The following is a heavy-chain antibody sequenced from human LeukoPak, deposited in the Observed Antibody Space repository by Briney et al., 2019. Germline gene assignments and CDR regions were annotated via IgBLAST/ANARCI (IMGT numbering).Heavy chain of an antibody. Sequence: GASVKVSCKAPGGTFSSYAISWVRQAPGQGLEWMGGIIPIFGTANYAQKFQGRVTITTDESTSTAYMELSSLRSEDTAVYYCARTPVGDSYDYVWGSFDYWGQGTLVTVSS. V-gene: IGHV1-69*05. D-gene: IGHD3-16*01. J-gene: IGHJ4*02. CDR3: ARTPVGDSYDYVWGSFDY. CDR2: IIPIFGTA. CDR1: GGTFSSYA.